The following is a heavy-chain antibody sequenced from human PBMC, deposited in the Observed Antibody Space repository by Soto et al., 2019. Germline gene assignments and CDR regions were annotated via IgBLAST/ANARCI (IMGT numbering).Heavy chain of an antibody. CDR2: INHSGST. CDR3: ARVRPRYYDILTGYYGWYYVDY. CDR1: GGSFSGYY. V-gene: IGHV4-34*01. J-gene: IGHJ4*02. Sequence: QVQLQQWGAGLLKPSETLSLTCAVSGGSFSGYYWSWIRQPPGKGLGWIGEINHSGSTNYNPSLKSRVTISVDTSKNQFSLKLSSVTAADTAVYYCARVRPRYYDILTGYYGWYYVDYWGQGTLVTVSS. D-gene: IGHD3-9*01.